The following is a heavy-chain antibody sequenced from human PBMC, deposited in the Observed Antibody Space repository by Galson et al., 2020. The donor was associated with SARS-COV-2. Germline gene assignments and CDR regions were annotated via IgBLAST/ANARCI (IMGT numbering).Heavy chain of an antibody. CDR1: GFTVSSNY. D-gene: IGHD2-2*01. V-gene: IGHV3-53*01. CDR2: IYTSGST. CDR3: ASAGYCSSSNCCLKY. Sequence: GGSLRLSCAASGFTVSSNYMTWVRQAPGKGLEWVSFIYTSGSTFYADSVRGRFTISRDSSKNTLYLQTNSLRAEDTAVYFCASAGYCSSSNCCLKYWGPGTLVTVSS. J-gene: IGHJ4*02.